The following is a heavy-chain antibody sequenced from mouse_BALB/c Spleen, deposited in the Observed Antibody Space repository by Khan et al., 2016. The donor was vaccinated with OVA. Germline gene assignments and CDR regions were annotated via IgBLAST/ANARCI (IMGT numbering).Heavy chain of an antibody. Sequence: VQLKESGPGLVAPSQSLSITCTISGFSLTNYGVHWVRQPPGKGLEWLVVIWSDGSTTYNSALKSRLTITKDNSKSQVFLKMNSLQTDDTAMYFCARQPYYHYNIMDYWGQGTSATVSS. D-gene: IGHD2-10*01. CDR1: GFSLTNYG. CDR3: ARQPYYHYNIMDY. J-gene: IGHJ4*01. CDR2: IWSDGST. V-gene: IGHV2-6-1*01.